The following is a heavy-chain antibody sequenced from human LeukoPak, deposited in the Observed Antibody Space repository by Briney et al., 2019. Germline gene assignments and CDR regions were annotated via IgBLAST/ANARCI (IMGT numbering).Heavy chain of an antibody. Sequence: SETLSLTCTVSGGSFSSNSYYWSWVRQPPGTGLEWIGYIHYSGSTNYNPSLKSRVTISIDTSKNQFSLKLSSVTAADTAVYYCARDFNYYGSGSFWFDPGGQGTLVTVSS. CDR3: ARDFNYYGSGSFWFDP. CDR2: IHYSGST. J-gene: IGHJ5*02. D-gene: IGHD3-10*01. V-gene: IGHV4-61*01. CDR1: GGSFSSNSYY.